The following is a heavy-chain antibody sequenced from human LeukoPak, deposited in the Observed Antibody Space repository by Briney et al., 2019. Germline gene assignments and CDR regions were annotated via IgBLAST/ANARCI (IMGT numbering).Heavy chain of an antibody. CDR2: ISSSSSAI. CDR1: GFTFSSYS. V-gene: IGHV3-48*04. CDR3: ARDAADRPLGY. Sequence: GGSLRLSCAASGFTFSSYSMNWVRQAPGKGLEWVSYISSSSSAIYYAHSVMGRFTISRDNAKNSLYLQMNSLRAEDTAVYYCARDAADRPLGYWGQGTLVTVSS. J-gene: IGHJ4*02. D-gene: IGHD3-16*01.